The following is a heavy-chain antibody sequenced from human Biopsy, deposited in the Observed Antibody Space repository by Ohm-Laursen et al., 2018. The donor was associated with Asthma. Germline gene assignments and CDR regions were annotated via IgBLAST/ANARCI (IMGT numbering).Heavy chain of an antibody. J-gene: IGHJ3*02. CDR1: GYTFINYA. CDR2: INADNGNT. CDR3: ARTYFDFLTGQVHDAFAM. D-gene: IGHD3-9*01. Sequence: GSSVKVSCKASGYTFINYAIHWVRQAPGHSLEWMGWINADNGNTKYSQKFQGRLTISRDTSASTAYMDLSSLRSEDTAVYYCARTYFDFLTGQVHDAFAMWGQGTMVTVSS. V-gene: IGHV1-3*01.